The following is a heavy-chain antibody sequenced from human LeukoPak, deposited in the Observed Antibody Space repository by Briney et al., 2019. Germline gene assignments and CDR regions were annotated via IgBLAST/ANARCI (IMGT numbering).Heavy chain of an antibody. D-gene: IGHD2-2*01. CDR3: ARDYAYCSSTSCYVNYYYYGMEV. CDR1: GFTFSSYS. CDR2: ISSSSSTI. J-gene: IGHJ6*02. Sequence: GGSLRLSCAASGFTFSSYSMNWVRQAPGKGLEWVSYISSSSSTIYYADSVKGRFTISRDNAKNSLYLQMNSLRAEDTAVYYCARDYAYCSSTSCYVNYYYYGMEVWGQGTTVTVSS. V-gene: IGHV3-48*01.